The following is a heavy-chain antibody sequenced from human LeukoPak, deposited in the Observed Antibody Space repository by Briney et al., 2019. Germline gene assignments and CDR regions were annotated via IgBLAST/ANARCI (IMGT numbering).Heavy chain of an antibody. CDR2: IRGDGIVT. V-gene: IGHV3-74*01. J-gene: IGHJ2*01. CDR1: EFTFSNYW. Sequence: TGGSLRLSCVASEFTFSNYWIHWVRQAPGKGLVWDSRIRGDGIVTNYADSVEGRFTVSRDNAKNTVHLQMNSLRDDDTAVYYCARASPADFNLWGRGTLVTVSS. CDR3: ARASPADFNL.